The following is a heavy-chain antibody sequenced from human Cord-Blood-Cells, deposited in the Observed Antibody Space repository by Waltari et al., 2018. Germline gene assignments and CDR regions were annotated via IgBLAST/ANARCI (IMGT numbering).Heavy chain of an antibody. J-gene: IGHJ6*02. D-gene: IGHD5-12*01. V-gene: IGHV1-69*01. CDR2: IIPIFGTA. Sequence: QGLEWMGGIIPIFGTANYAQKFQGRVTITADESTSTAYMELSSLRSEDTAVYYCARTTANVDIVATTALLTTDYYYGMDVWGQGTTVTVSS. CDR3: ARTTANVDIVATTALLTTDYYYGMDV.